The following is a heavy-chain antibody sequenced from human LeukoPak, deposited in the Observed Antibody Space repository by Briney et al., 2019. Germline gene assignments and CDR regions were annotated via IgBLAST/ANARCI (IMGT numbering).Heavy chain of an antibody. CDR1: GFTFSSYS. V-gene: IGHV3-21*01. CDR3: ARDEKAYSSGWGVDY. J-gene: IGHJ4*02. D-gene: IGHD6-19*01. Sequence: PGGSLRLSCAASGFTFSSYSMNWVRQAPGKGLEWVSSTSSSSSYIYYADSVKGRFTISRDNAKNSLYLQMNSLRAEDTAVYYCARDEKAYSSGWGVDYWGQGTLVTVSS. CDR2: TSSSSSYI.